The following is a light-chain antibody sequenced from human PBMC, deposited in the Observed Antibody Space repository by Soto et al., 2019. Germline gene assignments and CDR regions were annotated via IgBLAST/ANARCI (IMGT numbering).Light chain of an antibody. CDR1: QGISNY. CDR3: QKYSSAST. V-gene: IGKV1-27*01. Sequence: DIQMTQSPSSLSASVGDRVTITCRASQGISNYLAWYQQKPGKVPKLLIYAASTLPSGGPSRFSGSGSGTDFTLTISRQQPEDVASYYCQKYSSASTFGRGTKVEI. CDR2: AAS. J-gene: IGKJ4*01.